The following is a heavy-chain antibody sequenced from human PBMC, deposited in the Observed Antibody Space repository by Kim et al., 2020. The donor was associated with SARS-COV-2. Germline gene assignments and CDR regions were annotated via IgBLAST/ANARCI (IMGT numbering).Heavy chain of an antibody. J-gene: IGHJ4*02. CDR3: ASGAQWERLIN. D-gene: IGHD1-26*01. V-gene: IGHV1-2*06. CDR2: IIPDSGGT. Sequence: ASVKVSCKASEYTFTDYYIHWVRQAPGQGLEWMGRIIPDSGGTNFAQKFQDRVTMTRDRSINTAYMELRRLRSDDTAIYYCASGAQWERLINWGQGTLVTVSS. CDR1: EYTFTDYY.